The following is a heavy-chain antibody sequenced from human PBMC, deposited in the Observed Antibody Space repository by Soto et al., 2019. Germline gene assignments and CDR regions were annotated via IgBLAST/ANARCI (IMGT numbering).Heavy chain of an antibody. Sequence: QLGGSLRLSCAASGFTFSDYDMTWVRQAPGRGLEWVSTISGSGDGTNYADSVKGRFTIYRDNFKSTLYLQMNSLRAEDTAVYYCAKARGWPYYFDYWGQGTLVTVSS. D-gene: IGHD6-19*01. J-gene: IGHJ4*02. CDR1: GFTFSDYD. CDR3: AKARGWPYYFDY. V-gene: IGHV3-23*01. CDR2: ISGSGDGT.